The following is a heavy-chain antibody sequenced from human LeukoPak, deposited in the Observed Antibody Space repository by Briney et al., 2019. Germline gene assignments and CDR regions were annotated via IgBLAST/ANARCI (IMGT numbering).Heavy chain of an antibody. D-gene: IGHD2-21*01. CDR1: GFTFTNAW. Sequence: GGSLRLSSAASGFTFTNAWMSWDRQAPGNGQKWYGRIKSKVDGGTIDYAAPVKSRFTASIDYSKSTLYLQQNSVTTDDTAVYACTTDLRRRYLVNQESNIDYWGQGNLVTVSS. CDR2: IKSKVDGGTI. J-gene: IGHJ4*02. CDR3: TTDLRRRYLVNQESNIDY. V-gene: IGHV3-15*01.